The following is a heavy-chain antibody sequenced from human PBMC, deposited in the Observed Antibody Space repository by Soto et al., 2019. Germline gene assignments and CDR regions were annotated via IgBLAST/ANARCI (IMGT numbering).Heavy chain of an antibody. CDR3: ARVLRFPYYYGMDV. CDR1: GYTFTSYY. J-gene: IGHJ6*02. CDR2: INPSGGST. V-gene: IGHV1-46*01. Sequence: GASVKVSCKASGYTFTSYYMHWVRQAPGQGLEWMGIINPSGGSTNYAQKFQGRVTITADESTSTAYMELSSLRSEDTAVYYCARVLRFPYYYGMDVWGQGTTVTVSS. D-gene: IGHD3-3*01.